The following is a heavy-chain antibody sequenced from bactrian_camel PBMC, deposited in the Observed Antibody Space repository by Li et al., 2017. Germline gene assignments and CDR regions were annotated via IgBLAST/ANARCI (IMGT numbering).Heavy chain of an antibody. V-gene: IGHV3S55*01. CDR1: AFSIGTYC. D-gene: IGHD3*01. CDR2: IGQHGDT. CDR3: VVDYEFCLAYSMPKATY. J-gene: IGHJ4*01. Sequence: VQLVESGGGSVQSGGSLRLSCVASAFSIGTYCMGWFRQAPGKEREGIAAIGQHGDTSYADSVKGRFIISRDDTRNTLYLQMNSPKPEDTAMYYCVVDYEFCLAYSMPKATYWGQGTQVTVS.